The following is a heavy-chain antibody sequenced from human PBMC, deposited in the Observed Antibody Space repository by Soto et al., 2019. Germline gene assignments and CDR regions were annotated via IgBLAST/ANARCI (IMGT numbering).Heavy chain of an antibody. V-gene: IGHV3-30*18. Sequence: PGGSLRLSCAASGFTFSSYGMHWVRQAPGKGLEWVAVISYDGSNKYYADSVKGRFTISRDNSKNTLYLQMNSLRAEDTAVYYCAKDSGPIVGATMVDYWGQGTLVTVSS. CDR3: AKDSGPIVGATMVDY. J-gene: IGHJ4*02. CDR1: GFTFSSYG. CDR2: ISYDGSNK. D-gene: IGHD1-26*01.